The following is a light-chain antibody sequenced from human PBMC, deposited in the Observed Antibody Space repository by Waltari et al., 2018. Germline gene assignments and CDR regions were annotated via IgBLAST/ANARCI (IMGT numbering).Light chain of an antibody. J-gene: IGLJ3*02. CDR2: EDT. CDR3: WSYRNINTWV. CDR1: SRDVGTYNL. Sequence: QSALTQPASVSGSPGQSITISCTGSSRDVGTYNLVSWYQHPGKAPKLIIYEDTKRPSGVSHRFSGSKSGNTASLTISGLQAEDEADYYCWSYRNINTWVFGGGTKLSVL. V-gene: IGLV2-23*01.